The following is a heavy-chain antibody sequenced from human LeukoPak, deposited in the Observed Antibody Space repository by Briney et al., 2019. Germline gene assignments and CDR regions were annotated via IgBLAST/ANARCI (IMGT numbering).Heavy chain of an antibody. CDR1: GGSISSYY. CDR3: ASANYYYYYYMDV. Sequence: SETLSLTCTVSGGSISSYYWSWIRQPPGKGLEWIGYIYYSGSTNYNPSLKSRVTISVDTSKNQFSLKLSSVTSADAAVYYCASANYYYYYYMDVWGKGTTVTVSS. V-gene: IGHV4-59*01. CDR2: IYYSGST. J-gene: IGHJ6*03.